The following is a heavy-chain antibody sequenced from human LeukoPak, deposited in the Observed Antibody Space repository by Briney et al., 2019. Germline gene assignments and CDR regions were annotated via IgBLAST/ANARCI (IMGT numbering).Heavy chain of an antibody. CDR1: GYTFTNYG. D-gene: IGHD5-12*01. CDR3: ASGYSYRFYFDF. J-gene: IGHJ4*02. CDR2: NAAYNDNT. V-gene: IGHV1-18*01. Sequence: ASVKVSCKASGYTFTNYGITWVRQAPGQGLEWMGWNAAYNDNTNYAQKFQGRITMTTDTSTSTAYMELRSLTSDDTAMYYCASGYSYRFYFDFWGQGTLVTVSS.